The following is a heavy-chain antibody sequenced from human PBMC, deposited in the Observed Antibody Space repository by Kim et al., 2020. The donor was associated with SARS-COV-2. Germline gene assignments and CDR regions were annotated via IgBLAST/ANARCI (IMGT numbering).Heavy chain of an antibody. Sequence: SVKVSCKASGGTFSTYAISWVRQAPGQGLEWMGRIIPILGIANYAQKVQGRVTITADKATSTAYMELSSLRSEDTAVYYCASDSATSTGEDYWGQGTLVTVSS. CDR3: ASDSATSTGEDY. CDR1: GGTFSTYA. J-gene: IGHJ4*02. CDR2: IIPILGIA. V-gene: IGHV1-69*04. D-gene: IGHD1-26*01.